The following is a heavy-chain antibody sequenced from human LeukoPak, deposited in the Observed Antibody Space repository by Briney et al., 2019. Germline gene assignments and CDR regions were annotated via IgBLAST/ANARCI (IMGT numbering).Heavy chain of an antibody. V-gene: IGHV3-23*01. CDR2: IGGSDGST. J-gene: IGHJ4*02. Sequence: GGSLRLSCAASGFSFSTYAMSWIRQAPGKGLEWVSAIGGSDGSTNYADSVKGRFTISRDNSKNTLYLQMNSLRAEDTAVYYCARDLSRGVDYWGQGTLVTVSS. CDR1: GFSFSTYA. D-gene: IGHD3-16*02. CDR3: ARDLSRGVDY.